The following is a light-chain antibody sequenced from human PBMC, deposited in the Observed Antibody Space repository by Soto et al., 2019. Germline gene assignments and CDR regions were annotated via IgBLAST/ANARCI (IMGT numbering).Light chain of an antibody. CDR1: QSVSSN. V-gene: IGKV3-15*01. J-gene: IGKJ4*01. CDR2: GAS. CDR3: QQYNNWPLT. Sequence: EIVMTQSPATLSVSPGERATLSCRASQSVSSNLAWYQQKPGQAPRLLIYGASTRATGIPARFSGSGSGTECTLTISSLQSEDFAVYYRQQYNNWPLTFGGGTKVEIK.